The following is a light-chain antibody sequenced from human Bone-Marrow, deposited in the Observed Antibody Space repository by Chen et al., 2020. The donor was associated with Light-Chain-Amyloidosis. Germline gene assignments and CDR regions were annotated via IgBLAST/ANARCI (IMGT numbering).Light chain of an antibody. J-gene: IGLJ2*01. Sequence: SHQLTQPPSVSVSPGQTPRIPFSRYDLPTKYAYWYHQKPGQAPVLVIHRDTERPSGISERFSGSSSGTTATLTISGVQAEDEADYHCQSADSSGTYEVIFGGGTKLTVL. V-gene: IGLV3-25*03. CDR1: DLPTKY. CDR2: RDT. CDR3: QSADSSGTYEVI.